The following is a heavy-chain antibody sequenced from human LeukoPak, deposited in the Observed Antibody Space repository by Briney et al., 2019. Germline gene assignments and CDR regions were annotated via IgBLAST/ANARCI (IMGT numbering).Heavy chain of an antibody. V-gene: IGHV1-2*02. Sequence: ASVKVSCKASGYTFTGYHMHWVRQAPGQGLEWMGWINPNSGGTNYAQKFQGRVTMTRDTSISTAYMELSRLRSDDTAVYYCARADGDPWYYYGMDVWGQGTRSPSP. CDR3: ARADGDPWYYYGMDV. D-gene: IGHD4-17*01. J-gene: IGHJ6*02. CDR1: GYTFTGYH. CDR2: INPNSGGT.